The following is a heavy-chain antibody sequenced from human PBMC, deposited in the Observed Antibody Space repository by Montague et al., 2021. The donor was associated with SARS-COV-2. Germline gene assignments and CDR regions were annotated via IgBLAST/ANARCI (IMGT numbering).Heavy chain of an antibody. CDR3: ARVFPRWLQFDPYFDY. Sequence: SETLSLTCTVSGGSISSYYWSWIRQPPGKGLEWIGYIYYSGRTTYNPSLKSRVTISVDTSKNQFSLKLRSVTAADTAVYYCARVFPRWLQFDPYFDYWGQGTMVTVSS. D-gene: IGHD5-24*01. CDR2: IYYSGRT. V-gene: IGHV4-59*01. CDR1: GGSISSYY. J-gene: IGHJ4*02.